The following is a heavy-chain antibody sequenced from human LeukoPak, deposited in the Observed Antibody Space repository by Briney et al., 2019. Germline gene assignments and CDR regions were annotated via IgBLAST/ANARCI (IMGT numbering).Heavy chain of an antibody. V-gene: IGHV4-59*01. CDR2: IYYSGST. J-gene: IGHJ6*02. Sequence: SETLSLTCTVSGGSISSYYWSWIRQLPGKGLERIGYIYYSGSTNYNPSLKSRVTISVDTSKNQFSLKLSSVTAADTAVYYCASLGYYYGMDVWGQGTTVTVSS. CDR1: GGSISSYY. CDR3: ASLGYYYGMDV.